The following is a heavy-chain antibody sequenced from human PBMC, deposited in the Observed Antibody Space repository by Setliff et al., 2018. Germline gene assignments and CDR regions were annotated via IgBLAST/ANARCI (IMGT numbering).Heavy chain of an antibody. V-gene: IGHV4-4*08. CDR3: ASGLEFDY. J-gene: IGHJ4*01. CDR1: GVSVSRHY. D-gene: IGHD1-1*01. Sequence: PSETLSLTCIVSGVSVSRHYWSWIRQPPGKTLEWIGYIYTGGSTTYNPSLKSRVTLSLDTSKNHLSLNLTSVTAADTAVYYCASGLEFDYWGPGSLVTVSS. CDR2: IYTGGST.